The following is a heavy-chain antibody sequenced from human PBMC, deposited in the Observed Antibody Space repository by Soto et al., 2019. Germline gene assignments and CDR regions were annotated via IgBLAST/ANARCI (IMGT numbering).Heavy chain of an antibody. CDR2: IYAGGST. D-gene: IGHD1-26*01. V-gene: IGHV3-66*01. CDR3: ARKKSIVGATGYFDY. J-gene: IGHJ4*02. Sequence: ESGGGLVQPGGSLRLSCAVSGFTVITNYISWVRQAPGKGLEWVSDIYAGGSTYYTDSVKGRFAISRDNSKNTLYLQMNSLRAEATAVYYCARKKSIVGATGYFDYWGQGTLVIVSS. CDR1: GFTVITNY.